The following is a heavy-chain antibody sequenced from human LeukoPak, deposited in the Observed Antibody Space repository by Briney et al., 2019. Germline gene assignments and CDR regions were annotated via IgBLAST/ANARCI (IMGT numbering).Heavy chain of an antibody. CDR3: ATASAAAVQSRYFDY. V-gene: IGHV1-69-2*01. CDR2: VDPEDGET. CDR1: GYTFTDYY. D-gene: IGHD6-13*01. J-gene: IGHJ4*02. Sequence: ASVKISCKVSGYTFTDYYMHWVQQAPGKGLEWMGLVDPEDGETIYAERFRGRVTITADTSTDTAYMELSSLRSEDTAVYYCATASAAAVQSRYFDYWGQGTLVTVSS.